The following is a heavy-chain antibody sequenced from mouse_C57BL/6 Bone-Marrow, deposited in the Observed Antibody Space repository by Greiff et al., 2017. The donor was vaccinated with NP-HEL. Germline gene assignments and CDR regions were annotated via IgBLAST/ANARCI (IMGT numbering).Heavy chain of an antibody. D-gene: IGHD4-1*02. CDR3: ASTGTRRPGFAY. CDR1: GYAFTNYL. CDR2: INPGSGGT. J-gene: IGHJ3*01. V-gene: IGHV1-54*01. Sequence: VKLQQSGAELVRPGTSVKVSCKASGYAFTNYLIEWVKQRPGQGLEWIGVINPGSGGTNYNEKFKGKATLTADKSSSTAYMQLSSLTSEDSAVYFCASTGTRRPGFAYWGQGTLVTVSA.